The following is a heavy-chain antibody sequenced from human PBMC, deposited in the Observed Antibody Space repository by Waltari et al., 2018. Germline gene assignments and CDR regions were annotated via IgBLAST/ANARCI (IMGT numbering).Heavy chain of an antibody. CDR1: GGTFSSYA. CDR3: AVALYYYGSGSPIADY. D-gene: IGHD3-10*01. Sequence: QVQLVQSGAEVKKPGSSVKVSCKASGGTFSSYAISWVRQAPGQGLEWMGGIIPFFGKANYAQKFQGRVTITTDESTSTAYMELSSLRSEDTAVYYCAVALYYYGSGSPIADYWGQGTLVTVSS. CDR2: IIPFFGKA. V-gene: IGHV1-69*05. J-gene: IGHJ4*02.